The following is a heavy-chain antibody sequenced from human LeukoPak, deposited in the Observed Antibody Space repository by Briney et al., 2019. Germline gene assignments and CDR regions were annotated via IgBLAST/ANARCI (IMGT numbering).Heavy chain of an antibody. Sequence: GESLRLSCAASGFPFSSYSMTWVRQAPGKGLEWVSSISGFGNYMYYADSVKGRFTISRDNAKNSLYLLMNSLRAEDTAVYYCARITYDYDSSGYPEDWGQGTLVTVSS. CDR2: ISGFGNYM. V-gene: IGHV3-21*01. D-gene: IGHD3-22*01. CDR3: ARITYDYDSSGYPED. J-gene: IGHJ4*02. CDR1: GFPFSSYS.